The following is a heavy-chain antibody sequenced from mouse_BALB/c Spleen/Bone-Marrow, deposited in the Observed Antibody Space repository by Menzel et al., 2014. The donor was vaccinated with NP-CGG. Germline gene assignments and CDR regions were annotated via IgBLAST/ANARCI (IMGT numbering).Heavy chain of an antibody. J-gene: IGHJ2*01. V-gene: IGHV7-3*02. CDR1: GFTFTDYY. CDR3: ARDRAARATGYYFDC. Sequence: EVTLVESGGGLVQPGGSLRLSCATSGFTFTDYYMSWVRQPPGKALEWLGFIRNKANGYTAEYSASVKGRFTISRDNSQSILYLQMNTLRAEDSATYYCARDRAARATGYYFDCWGQGTTLTVSS. D-gene: IGHD3-1*01. CDR2: IRNKANGYTA.